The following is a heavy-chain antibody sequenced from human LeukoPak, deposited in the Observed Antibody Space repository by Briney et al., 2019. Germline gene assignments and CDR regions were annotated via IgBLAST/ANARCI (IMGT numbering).Heavy chain of an antibody. J-gene: IGHJ4*02. CDR1: GFTVSSNY. Sequence: GGSLRLSCAASGFTVSSNYMSWVRQAPGKGLEWVSVIYSGGSTYYADSVKGRFTISRDNSKNTLYLQMNSLRAEDTAVYYCARSSRFGVVVTTNILDYWGQGTLVTVSS. CDR2: IYSGGST. CDR3: ARSSRFGVVVTTNILDY. V-gene: IGHV3-66*01. D-gene: IGHD3-22*01.